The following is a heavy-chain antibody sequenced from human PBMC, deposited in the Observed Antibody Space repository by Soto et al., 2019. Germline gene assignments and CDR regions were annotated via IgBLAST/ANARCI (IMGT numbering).Heavy chain of an antibody. CDR2: IYYTGSA. CDR1: GDSITSDDYY. J-gene: IGHJ4*02. CDR3: ARVYTMIVKI. D-gene: IGHD3-22*01. Sequence: SETLSLTCTVSGDSITSDDYYWSWIRQPPGKGLEWIGHIYYTGSAYYNPSLKSRVTISPDTSKNQFSLQLSSVTAADTAVYYCARVYTMIVKIWGQGTLVTVSS. V-gene: IGHV4-30-4*01.